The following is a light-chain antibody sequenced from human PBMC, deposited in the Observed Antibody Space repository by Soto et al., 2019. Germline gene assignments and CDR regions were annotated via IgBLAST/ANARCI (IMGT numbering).Light chain of an antibody. CDR1: QRVGGN. Sequence: EIVMTQSPATLSVSPGERATLSCRASQRVGGNLAWYQQKPGQAPRLLMHGASTRATGIPARFSGSGSGTEFTLTISSLQSEDFAVYYCQQYNNWQGTFGQGTKVDIK. CDR3: QQYNNWQGT. J-gene: IGKJ1*01. V-gene: IGKV3-15*01. CDR2: GAS.